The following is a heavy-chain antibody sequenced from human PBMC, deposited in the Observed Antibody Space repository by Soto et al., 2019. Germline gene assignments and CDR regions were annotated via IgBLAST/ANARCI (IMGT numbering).Heavy chain of an antibody. V-gene: IGHV1-69*01. J-gene: IGHJ6*02. CDR1: GDSLSNYA. CDR3: ASRTGVPAAITYYYGMDV. D-gene: IGHD2-2*01. Sequence: QVQLVQSGAEVKKPGSSVKVSCKASGDSLSNYAINWVRQAPGQGLEWMGGIMAIFGTANYAQKFQGRVTITADDSTSTVYMDLSSLSSEYTAVYYCASRTGVPAAITYYYGMDVWGQGTTVTVSS. CDR2: IMAIFGTA.